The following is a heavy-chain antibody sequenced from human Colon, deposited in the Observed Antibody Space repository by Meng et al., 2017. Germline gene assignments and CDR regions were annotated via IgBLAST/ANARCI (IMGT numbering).Heavy chain of an antibody. CDR3: ARERMRELGLFDY. Sequence: SRPVLVQPSGTLSLACAVSGYSIGKSKWWIWIRQSPGNGLEWIGEISNSGKTVYSPSLKSRVTISLDKSSNHFSLTLSPVTAADTAIYFCARERMRELGLFDYWGQGALVTVSS. CDR1: GYSIGKSKW. CDR2: ISNSGKT. J-gene: IGHJ4*02. V-gene: IGHV4-4*02. D-gene: IGHD7-27*01.